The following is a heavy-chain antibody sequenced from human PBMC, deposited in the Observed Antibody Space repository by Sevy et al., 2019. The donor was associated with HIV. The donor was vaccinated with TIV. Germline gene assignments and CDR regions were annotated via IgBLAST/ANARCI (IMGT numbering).Heavy chain of an antibody. CDR3: ARVRGSGYFRAAFDI. J-gene: IGHJ3*02. D-gene: IGHD3-22*01. V-gene: IGHV3-21*01. CDR2: ISSSSSYI. Sequence: GGSLRLSCAASGFTFSSYSMNWVRQAPGKGLEWVSSISSSSSYIYYADSVKGRFTISRDNAKNSLYLQMNSLRAEDTAVYYCARVRGSGYFRAAFDIWGQRTMVTVS. CDR1: GFTFSSYS.